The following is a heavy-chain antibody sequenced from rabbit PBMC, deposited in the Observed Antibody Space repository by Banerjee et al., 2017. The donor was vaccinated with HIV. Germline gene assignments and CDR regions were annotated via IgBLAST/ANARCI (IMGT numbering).Heavy chain of an antibody. Sequence: QEQLEESGGDLVKPEGSLTLTCTVSGFSFSGSYWMSWVRQAPGKGLEWIGTIYAGSSSTYYASWAKGRFTISKTSSTTVTLQMTSLTAADTATYFCAREQYAGYAGYGLWGPGTLVTVS. CDR2: IYAGSSST. CDR1: GFSFSGSYW. J-gene: IGHJ3*01. D-gene: IGHD7-1*01. V-gene: IGHV1S45*01. CDR3: AREQYAGYAGYGL.